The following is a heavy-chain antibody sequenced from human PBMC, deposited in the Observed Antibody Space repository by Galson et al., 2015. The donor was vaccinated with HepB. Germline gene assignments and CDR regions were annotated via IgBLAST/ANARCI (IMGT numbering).Heavy chain of an antibody. CDR2: ISAANGDT. J-gene: IGHJ4*02. Sequence: SVKVSCKASGYTLTTFPMHWVRQAPGQSLEWMGYISAANGDTKYSQKFQDRVTITSDTSANTAFMEMSNLTSEDTAVYYCARNASTGGFDFWGQGALVTVSS. D-gene: IGHD1-14*01. CDR3: ARNASTGGFDF. CDR1: GYTLTTFP. V-gene: IGHV1-3*01.